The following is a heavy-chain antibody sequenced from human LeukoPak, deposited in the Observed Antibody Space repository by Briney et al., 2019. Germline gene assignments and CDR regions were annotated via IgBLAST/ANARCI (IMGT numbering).Heavy chain of an antibody. D-gene: IGHD3-10*01. CDR3: ARRSGSYMRDY. V-gene: IGHV1-69*02. J-gene: IGHJ4*02. CDR2: IIPILGIA. CDR1: VGTFSRYT. Sequence: GSSVKVSFKASVGTFSRYTISWVRQAPGQGLEWMGRIIPILGIANYAQKFQGRVTITADKSTSTAYMELSSLRSEDTAVYYCARRSGSYMRDYWGQGTLVTVSS.